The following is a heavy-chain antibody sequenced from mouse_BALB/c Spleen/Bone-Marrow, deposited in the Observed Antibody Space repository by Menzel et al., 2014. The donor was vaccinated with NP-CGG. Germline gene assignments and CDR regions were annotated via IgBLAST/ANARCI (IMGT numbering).Heavy chain of an antibody. V-gene: IGHV1-14*01. CDR2: INPYNDGT. CDR3: ARRGFDEGYYAMDY. Sequence: EVQLQQSGPELVRPGASVKMSCKASGYTFTSYVMHWVKQKPGQGLEWIGYINPYNDGTKYNEKFKGKATLTSDKSSSTAYMELSSLTSEDSAVYYCARRGFDEGYYAMDYWGQGTSVTVSS. J-gene: IGHJ4*01. CDR1: GYTFTSYV.